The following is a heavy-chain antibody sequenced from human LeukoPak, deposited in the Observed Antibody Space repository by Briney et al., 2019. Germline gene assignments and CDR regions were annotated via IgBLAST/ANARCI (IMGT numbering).Heavy chain of an antibody. CDR2: INGDGSVT. Sequence: PGGSLRLSCAASGFTFSSYWMHWVRQAPGKGPVWVSHINGDGSVTGYADSVKGRFTISRDNSKNTLYLQMNSLRAEDTAIYYCARDERLLSFLKWGQGTLVTVSS. CDR1: GFTFSSYW. J-gene: IGHJ4*02. D-gene: IGHD3-3*01. V-gene: IGHV3-74*01. CDR3: ARDERLLSFLK.